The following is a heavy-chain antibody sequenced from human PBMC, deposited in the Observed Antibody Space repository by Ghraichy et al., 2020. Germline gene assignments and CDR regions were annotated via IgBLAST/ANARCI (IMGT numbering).Heavy chain of an antibody. Sequence: ETLSLTCVASGFSFSGSALNWVRQTSGKGLEWVGRIRGIANSYATSYAASLKGRFTISRDDSKNTAYLQMNNLKTEDTAVYYCTRPYYYDSSGYGNAFDIWGQGTMVTVSS. CDR2: IRGIANSYAT. J-gene: IGHJ3*02. D-gene: IGHD3-22*01. V-gene: IGHV3-73*01. CDR3: TRPYYYDSSGYGNAFDI. CDR1: GFSFSGSA.